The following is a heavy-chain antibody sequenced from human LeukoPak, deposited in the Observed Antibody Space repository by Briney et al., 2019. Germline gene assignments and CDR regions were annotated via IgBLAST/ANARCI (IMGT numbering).Heavy chain of an antibody. D-gene: IGHD5-24*01. V-gene: IGHV3-53*01. CDR1: GFTVSSNY. J-gene: IGHJ4*02. Sequence: GGSLRLSCAASGFTVSSNYMSWVRQAPGKGLEWVSVIYSGGSTYYADSVKGRFTISRDNSKNTLYLQMNSLRAEDTAVYYCARGEERWLQFDYWGQGTLVTVSS. CDR2: IYSGGST. CDR3: ARGEERWLQFDY.